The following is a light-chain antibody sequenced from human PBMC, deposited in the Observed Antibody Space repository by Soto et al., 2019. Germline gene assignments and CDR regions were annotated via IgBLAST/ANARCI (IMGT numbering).Light chain of an antibody. CDR3: QQRMNWPLN. V-gene: IGKV3-11*01. J-gene: IGKJ5*01. CDR2: DAS. CDR1: QGIGDT. Sequence: VMTQSPATLSVSPGEGAALSCTASQGIGDTLAWYQQKPGQAPRLLIYDASNRAAGTPARFSGSGSETDFTLTISSLEPEDFAVYYCQQRMNWPLNCGQGTRLEI.